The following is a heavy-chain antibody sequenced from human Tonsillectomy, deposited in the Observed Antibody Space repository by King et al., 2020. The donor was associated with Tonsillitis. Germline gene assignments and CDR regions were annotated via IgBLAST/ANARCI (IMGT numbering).Heavy chain of an antibody. CDR1: GFTFDDYA. V-gene: IGHV3-9*01. J-gene: IGHJ4*02. Sequence: VQLVESGGGLVQPGRSLRLSCAASGFTFDDYAMHWVRHAPGKGLEWVSGISWNSGSIGYADSVKGRFTISRDNAKDSLYLQMNSLRAEDTALYYCAKDWAMVRGVITEYYFDYWGQGTMVTVSS. CDR3: AKDWAMVRGVITEYYFDY. CDR2: ISWNSGSI. D-gene: IGHD3-10*01.